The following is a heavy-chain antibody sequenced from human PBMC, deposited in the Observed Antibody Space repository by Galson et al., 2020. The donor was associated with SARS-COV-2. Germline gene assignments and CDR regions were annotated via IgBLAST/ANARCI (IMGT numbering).Heavy chain of an antibody. CDR2: IRSKPNNYAT. D-gene: IGHD1-1*01. J-gene: IGHJ4*02. CDR3: TRREGHLDDC. Sequence: GESLKISCAASGFIFSGSAIHWVRQASGKGLEWVGRIRSKPNNYATAYAASVKGRFTISRDDSKNTASLQMHSLKTEDTAVYYCTRREGHLDDCWGQGTLVTVSS. V-gene: IGHV3-73*01. CDR1: GFIFSGSA.